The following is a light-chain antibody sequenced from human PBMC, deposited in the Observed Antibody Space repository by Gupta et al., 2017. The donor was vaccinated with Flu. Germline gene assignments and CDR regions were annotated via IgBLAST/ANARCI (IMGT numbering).Light chain of an antibody. CDR1: AANIRNNY. CDR3: GTWDSRLSAWV. Sequence: SAANIRNNYVAWYQQHPGTAPKLVIYEDNKRPSGIPDRFSGSKSDTSATLGITGVQTGDEADYCCGTWDSRLSAWVFGGGTKLTVL. V-gene: IGLV1-51*02. J-gene: IGLJ3*02. CDR2: EDN.